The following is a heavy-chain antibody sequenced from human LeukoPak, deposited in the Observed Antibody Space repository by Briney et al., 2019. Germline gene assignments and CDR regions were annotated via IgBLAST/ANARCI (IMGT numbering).Heavy chain of an antibody. V-gene: IGHV3-48*02. CDR1: GFTFSSYF. Sequence: PGGSLRLSCAASGFTFSSYFMIWVRQAPGKGLEWVSYISGSDNTIHYADSVKGRFTISRDNAKNSLHLQMNSLRDEDTAVYFCARGTWLGATYHFCSWGPGTLVTVSS. CDR2: ISGSDNTI. J-gene: IGHJ4*02. CDR3: ARGTWLGATYHFCS. D-gene: IGHD3-22*01.